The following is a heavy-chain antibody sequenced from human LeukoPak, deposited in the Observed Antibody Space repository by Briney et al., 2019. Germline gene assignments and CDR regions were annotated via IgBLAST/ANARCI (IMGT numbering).Heavy chain of an antibody. CDR2: INSDGSST. CDR3: AREYYDNSGGEDAFDI. Sequence: GGSLRLSCAASEFTFSSYWMHWVRQVPGKGLVWVSRINSDGSSTSYADSVEGRFTISRDNSNNTLYLQMNSLRAEDTAMYYCAREYYDNSGGEDAFDIWGPGTMVTVSS. CDR1: EFTFSSYW. V-gene: IGHV3-74*01. D-gene: IGHD3-22*01. J-gene: IGHJ3*02.